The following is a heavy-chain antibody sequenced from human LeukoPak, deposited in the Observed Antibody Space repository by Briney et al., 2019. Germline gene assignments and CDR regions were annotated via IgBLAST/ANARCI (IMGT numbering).Heavy chain of an antibody. Sequence: PGGSLRLSCAASGFTFSNYAMSWVRQAPGKGLEWVSAISGSGGSTYYADSVKGRFTISRDNSKNTLYLQMNSLRAEDTAVYYCARDRLRWYANDAFDIWGQGTMVTVSS. D-gene: IGHD4-23*01. V-gene: IGHV3-23*01. CDR1: GFTFSNYA. J-gene: IGHJ3*02. CDR2: ISGSGGST. CDR3: ARDRLRWYANDAFDI.